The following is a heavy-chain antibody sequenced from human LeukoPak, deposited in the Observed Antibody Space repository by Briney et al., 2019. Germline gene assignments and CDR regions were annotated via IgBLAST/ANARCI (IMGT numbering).Heavy chain of an antibody. CDR2: INHSGST. D-gene: IGHD3-3*01. CDR3: ARASSLSITIFGLGNY. Sequence: SETLSLTCAVYGGSFSGYYWSWIRQPPGKGLEWIGEINHSGSTNYNPSLKSRVTISVDTSKNQFSLKLSSVTAADTAVYYCARASSLSITIFGLGNYWGQGTLVTVSS. CDR1: GGSFSGYY. J-gene: IGHJ4*02. V-gene: IGHV4-34*01.